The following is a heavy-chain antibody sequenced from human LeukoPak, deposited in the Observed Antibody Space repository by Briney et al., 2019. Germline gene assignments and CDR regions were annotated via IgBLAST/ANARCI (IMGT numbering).Heavy chain of an antibody. CDR3: ARGGDYYDSSGYSFDY. D-gene: IGHD3-22*01. Sequence: PSQTLSLTCTVSGGSISSGSYYWSWIRQPAGKGLEWIGRIYTSGSTNYNPSLKSRVTISVDTSKNQFSLKLSSVTAADTAVYYCARGGDYYDSSGYSFDYWGQGTLVTVSS. J-gene: IGHJ4*02. CDR2: IYTSGST. CDR1: GGSISSGSYY. V-gene: IGHV4-61*02.